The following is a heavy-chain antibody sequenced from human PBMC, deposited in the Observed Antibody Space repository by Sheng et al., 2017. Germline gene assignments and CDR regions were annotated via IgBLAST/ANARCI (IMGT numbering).Heavy chain of an antibody. Sequence: VQLVESGGGLVLPGRSLRLSCAASGFAFSSYGMHWVRQAPGKGLEWVALIYDDGGGTYYADSVKGRFTISRDNSKNTLYLQMSSVRAEDTAVYYCARDDKRPGNAFDVWGQGTMATFS. CDR1: GFAFSSYG. CDR3: ARDDKRPGNAFDV. V-gene: IGHV3-33*08. J-gene: IGHJ3*01. CDR2: IYDDGGGT.